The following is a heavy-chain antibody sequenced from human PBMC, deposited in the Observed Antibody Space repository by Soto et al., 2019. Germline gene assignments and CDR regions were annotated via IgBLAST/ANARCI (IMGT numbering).Heavy chain of an antibody. D-gene: IGHD6-13*01. CDR2: IYYSGST. CDR1: GGSISSGGYY. J-gene: IGHJ4*02. CDR3: APPAGYRGSWRFDY. V-gene: IGHV4-31*01. Sequence: QVQLQESGPGLVKPSQTLSLTCTVSGGSISSGGYYWSWIRQHPGKGLEWIGYIYYSGSTYYNPSLKSPVTISVDTSKNLSPPRLSSVTAADTAVYSCAPPAGYRGSWRFDYWGQGTLVTVSP.